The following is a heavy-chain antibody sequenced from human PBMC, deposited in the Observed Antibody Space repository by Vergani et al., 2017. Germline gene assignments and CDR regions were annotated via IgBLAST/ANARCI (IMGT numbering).Heavy chain of an antibody. J-gene: IGHJ4*02. CDR3: ARGGARFIDYGDQDFEY. D-gene: IGHD4-17*01. V-gene: IGHV1-18*01. CDR1: GYTFTSYG. CDR2: ISTYNGNT. Sequence: QVQLVQSGVEVKQPGASVKVSCKAAGYTFTSYGISWVRQAPGQGLEWMGWISTYNGNTNYAQKLQGRVTRTTDTSTGTAYLEQRSLRSDDTAVYYGARGGARFIDYGDQDFEYWGQGTLVTVSS.